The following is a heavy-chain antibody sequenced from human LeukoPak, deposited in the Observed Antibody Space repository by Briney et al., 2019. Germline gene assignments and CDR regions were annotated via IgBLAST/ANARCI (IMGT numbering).Heavy chain of an antibody. D-gene: IGHD2-2*02. CDR2: MNPNRGKT. V-gene: IGHV1-8*01. CDR1: GYTFPSYD. J-gene: IGHJ6*02. CDR3: ARVGRRIVVVPAAIEAYYYGMDV. Sequence: ASVKVSSKASGYTFPSYDINWVRQATGQGQAWMGWMNPNRGKTGYTQKFLGRVTMTRNTSISTAYMELSSLRSEDTSVYYCARVGRRIVVVPAAIEAYYYGMDVWGQGTTVTVSS.